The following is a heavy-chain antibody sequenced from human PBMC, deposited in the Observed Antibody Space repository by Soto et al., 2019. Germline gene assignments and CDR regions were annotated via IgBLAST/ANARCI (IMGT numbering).Heavy chain of an antibody. V-gene: IGHV3-30-3*01. CDR2: ISYDGSNK. CDR1: GFTFSSYA. Sequence: QVQLVESGGGVVQPGRSLRLSCAASGFTFSSYAMHWVRQAPGKGLEWVAVISYDGSNKYYADSVTGRFTISRDNSKNTLYLQLNSLRAEDTGVYYCARDVYPPGDYGDYGGWFDPWGQGTLVTVSS. J-gene: IGHJ5*02. D-gene: IGHD4-17*01. CDR3: ARDVYPPGDYGDYGGWFDP.